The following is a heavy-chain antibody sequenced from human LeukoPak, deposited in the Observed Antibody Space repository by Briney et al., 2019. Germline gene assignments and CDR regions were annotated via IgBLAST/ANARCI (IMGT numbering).Heavy chain of an antibody. Sequence: ASVKVSCKASVYTFTGYYRHWVRQAPGQGLEWMGWINPNSGDTNYAQTLQGRVTLTRDTSISTAYMELSRLKSDDTAVYYCAARYDFWGGYLNHDYWGQGTLVTVSS. CDR1: VYTFTGYY. CDR2: INPNSGDT. V-gene: IGHV1-2*02. CDR3: AARYDFWGGYLNHDY. J-gene: IGHJ4*02. D-gene: IGHD3-3*01.